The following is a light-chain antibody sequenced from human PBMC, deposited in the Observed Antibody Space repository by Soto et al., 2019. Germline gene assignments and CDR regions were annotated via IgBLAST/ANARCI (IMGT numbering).Light chain of an antibody. CDR1: QSINAW. CDR3: QQYHRYST. V-gene: IGKV1-5*01. J-gene: IGKJ1*01. CDR2: DVS. Sequence: DIQVTQARSTLSASVGDTITITCRASQSINAWLAWYQQKPGKAPKLLIYDVSTLDSGVPSRFSGSASGTEFTLTISSLESDDFATYYCQQYHRYSTFGQGTKVDIK.